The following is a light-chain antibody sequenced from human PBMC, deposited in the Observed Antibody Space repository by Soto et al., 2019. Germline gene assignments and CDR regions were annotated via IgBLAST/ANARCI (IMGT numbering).Light chain of an antibody. CDR3: QRYNYWSARDT. J-gene: IGKJ2*01. CDR1: QSVSSN. CDR2: GAS. V-gene: IGKV3D-15*01. Sequence: EIVMTQSPATLSVSPGERATLSCRASQSVSSNLAWYQQKPGQAPRRLIYGASTRATGIPARFSGSGSGTEFALTISSLQSEDSAVYDCQRYNYWSARDTFGEGTKLEIK.